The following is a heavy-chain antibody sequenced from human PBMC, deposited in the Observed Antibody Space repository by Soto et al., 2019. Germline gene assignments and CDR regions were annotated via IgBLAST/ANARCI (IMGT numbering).Heavy chain of an antibody. V-gene: IGHV3-21*01. D-gene: IGHD2-15*01. J-gene: IGHJ3*02. Sequence: GGSLRLSCAASGFTFSSYSMNWVRQAPGKGLEWVSSISSSSSYIYYADSVKGRFTISRDNAKNSLYLQMNSLRAEDTAVYYCARDRGIVVVPDAFDIWGQGTMVTVSS. CDR2: ISSSSSYI. CDR3: ARDRGIVVVPDAFDI. CDR1: GFTFSSYS.